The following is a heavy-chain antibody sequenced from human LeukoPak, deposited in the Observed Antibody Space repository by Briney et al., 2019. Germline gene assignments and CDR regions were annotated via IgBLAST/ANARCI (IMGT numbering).Heavy chain of an antibody. D-gene: IGHD5-18*01. CDR2: ITSDGNTQ. V-gene: IGHV3-11*04. J-gene: IGHJ4*02. Sequence: GGSLRLSCTTSGFTFSDYFLSWIRQAPGKGLEWISYITSDGNTQYYADSVKGRFTISRDNAKNSLYLQMNSLRAEDTAVYYCARDGRGYDYWGQGTLVTVSS. CDR1: GFTFSDYF. CDR3: ARDGRGYDY.